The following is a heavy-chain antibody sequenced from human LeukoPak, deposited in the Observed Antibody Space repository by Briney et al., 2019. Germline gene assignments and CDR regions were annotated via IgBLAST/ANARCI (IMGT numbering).Heavy chain of an antibody. V-gene: IGHV3-23*01. CDR2: ISGSGGST. D-gene: IGHD3-10*01. CDR1: GFTFSSYG. CDR3: AKDLSWSYYYGSGSPL. Sequence: PGGSLRLSCAASGFTFSSYGMSWVRQAPGKGLEWVSAISGSGGSTYYADSAKGRFTISRDNSKNTLYLQMNSLRAEDTAVYYCAKDLSWSYYYGSGSPLWGQGTLVTVSS. J-gene: IGHJ4*02.